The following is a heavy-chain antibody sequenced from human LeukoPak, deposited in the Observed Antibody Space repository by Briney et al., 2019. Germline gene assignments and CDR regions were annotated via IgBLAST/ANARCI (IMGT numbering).Heavy chain of an antibody. CDR1: GFTFGDYA. D-gene: IGHD3-22*01. Sequence: PGRSLRLSCTASGFTFGDYAMSWFRQAPGKGLEWVGFIRSKAYGGTTEYAASVKGRLTISRDDSKSIAYLQMNSLKTEDTAVYYCYYYDSSGYEPLDYWGQGTLVTVSS. CDR3: YYYDSSGYEPLDY. V-gene: IGHV3-49*03. CDR2: IRSKAYGGTT. J-gene: IGHJ4*02.